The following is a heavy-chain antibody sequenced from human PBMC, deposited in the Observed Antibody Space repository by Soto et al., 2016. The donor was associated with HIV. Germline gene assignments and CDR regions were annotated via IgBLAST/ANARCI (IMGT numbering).Heavy chain of an antibody. Sequence: EVHLVESGGGVVRPGGSPRLSCAASGFTFEDYGMSWVRQVPGKGLEWVSGSNWNGGDTGYADSVKGRFTISRDNAKNSLYLQMNSLRAEDTALYYCARTGSFDYIWGSYSEYFDYWGQGTLVTVSS. CDR2: SNWNGGDT. V-gene: IGHV3-20*04. CDR3: ARTGSFDYIWGSYSEYFDY. J-gene: IGHJ4*02. CDR1: GFTFEDYG. D-gene: IGHD3-16*01.